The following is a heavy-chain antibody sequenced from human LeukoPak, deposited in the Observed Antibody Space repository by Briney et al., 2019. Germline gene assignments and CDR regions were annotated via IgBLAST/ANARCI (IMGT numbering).Heavy chain of an antibody. CDR1: GFTFSSYA. CDR3: AKGRTTTVRFLIDY. V-gene: IGHV3-23*01. J-gene: IGHJ4*02. Sequence: GGSLRLSCAASGFTFSSYAMSWVRQAPGKGLEWVSSISGSDDGTYYADSVKGRFTISRDNSKNTLYLQMNSLRAEDTAVYYCAKGRTTTVRFLIDYWGQGTLVTVSS. D-gene: IGHD4-17*01. CDR2: ISGSDDGT.